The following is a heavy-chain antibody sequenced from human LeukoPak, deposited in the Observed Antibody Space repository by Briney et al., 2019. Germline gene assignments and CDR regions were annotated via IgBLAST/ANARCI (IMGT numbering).Heavy chain of an antibody. J-gene: IGHJ4*02. V-gene: IGHV3-23*01. CDR2: IRGSGGST. CDR3: AKEGWFGELSAFDY. CDR1: GFTFISYR. Sequence: GGSLILSCAASGFTFISYRMSWVRQAPGKGLEGVSAIRGSGGSTYYADSVKGRVTSPRDNSKHPLYLQMNSLGAEDTAVYYCAKEGWFGELSAFDYWGQGSLVSVSS. D-gene: IGHD3-10*01.